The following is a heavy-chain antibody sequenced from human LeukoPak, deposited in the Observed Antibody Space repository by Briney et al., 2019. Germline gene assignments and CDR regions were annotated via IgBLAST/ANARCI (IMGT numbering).Heavy chain of an antibody. CDR3: ARDPKNNYFDY. Sequence: GGSLRLSCAASGFTLSPYWMHWVRQAPGKGLVWVSRNNTDWSSTTYADSVKDRFTLSRDNDRNTLFLQMNSLRAEDTAVYYCARDPKNNYFDYWGQGTLVTVSS. CDR2: NNTDWSST. J-gene: IGHJ4*02. V-gene: IGHV3-74*03. CDR1: GFTLSPYW.